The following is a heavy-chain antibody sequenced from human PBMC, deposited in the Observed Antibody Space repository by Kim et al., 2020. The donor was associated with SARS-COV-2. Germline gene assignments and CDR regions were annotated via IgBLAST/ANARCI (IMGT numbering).Heavy chain of an antibody. CDR2: ST. V-gene: IGHV4-4*07. J-gene: IGHJ5*02. CDR3: ARDLEGWFDP. Sequence: STNYNPALKRRVPMSVDTSKNQFSLKLSSVTAADTAVYYCARDLEGWFDPWGQGTLVTVSS.